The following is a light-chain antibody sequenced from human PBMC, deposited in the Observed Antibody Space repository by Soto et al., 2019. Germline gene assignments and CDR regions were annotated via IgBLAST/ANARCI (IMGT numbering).Light chain of an antibody. J-gene: IGLJ1*01. Sequence: QSALTQPASVSGSPGQSSTISCTGTSSDVGGYNYVSWYQQHPGRAPKLMIYEVINRPSGVSSRFSGSKSGNTASLTISGLQADDEAHYYCSSYISTSTFYVFGSGTKVTVL. CDR1: SSDVGGYNY. CDR2: EVI. CDR3: SSYISTSTFYV. V-gene: IGLV2-14*01.